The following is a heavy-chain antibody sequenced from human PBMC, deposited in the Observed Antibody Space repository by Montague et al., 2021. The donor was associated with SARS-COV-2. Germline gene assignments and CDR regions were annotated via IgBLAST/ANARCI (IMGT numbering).Heavy chain of an antibody. CDR2: ISNSGGRT. CDR1: GFTFSRYA. Sequence: SRRFSCVASGFTFSRYALTLFRQAPGKGLEWVSAISNSGGRTYYADSVKGRFTISRDNSKNTLYLQMNSLRGEDTAIYYCAKSGVVINPYYYYGMDVWGQGTTVTVPS. V-gene: IGHV3-23*01. J-gene: IGHJ6*02. D-gene: IGHD3-22*01. CDR3: AKSGVVINPYYYYGMDV.